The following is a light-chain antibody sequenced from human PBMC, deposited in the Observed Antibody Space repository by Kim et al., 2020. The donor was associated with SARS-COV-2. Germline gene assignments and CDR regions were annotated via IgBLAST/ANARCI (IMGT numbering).Light chain of an antibody. J-gene: IGLJ3*02. CDR2: AYD. Sequence: GRGGTFACYGGSSNIGKKTVNWCHQLPGTAPKLLISAYDQRASGIPDRFSGSKSGPSASLAISGLQSEDEADYYCAAWDDSLSSPVFGGGTKVTVL. V-gene: IGLV1-44*01. CDR1: SSNIGKKT. CDR3: AAWDDSLSSPV.